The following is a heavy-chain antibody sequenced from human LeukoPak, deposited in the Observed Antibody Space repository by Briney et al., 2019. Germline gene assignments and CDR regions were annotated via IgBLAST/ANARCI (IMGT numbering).Heavy chain of an antibody. CDR1: GFTFSSYW. D-gene: IGHD6-19*01. CDR2: IKQDGSEK. V-gene: IGHV3-7*01. J-gene: IGHJ4*02. CDR3: AKDPAVAGTGANFDY. Sequence: GGSLRLSCAASGFTFSSYWMSWVRQAPGKGLEWVANIKQDGSEKYYVDSVKGRFTISRDNAKNSLYLQMNSLRAEDTAVYYCAKDPAVAGTGANFDYWGQGTLVTVSS.